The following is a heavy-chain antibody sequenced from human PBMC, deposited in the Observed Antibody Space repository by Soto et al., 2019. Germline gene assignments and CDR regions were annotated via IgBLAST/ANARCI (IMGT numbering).Heavy chain of an antibody. Sequence: PWGSLGLSCSASSLTVSNAWMTLVRQAPGKGVEWVGRIKSKTDGGTTDYAAPVKGRFTISRDDSKNTLYLQMNSLKTEDIIVYYCTTDQLRYNWNERYYYYYDRDVWGKGSTVTVSS. V-gene: IGHV3-15*01. CDR2: IKSKTDGGTT. J-gene: IGHJ6*03. D-gene: IGHD1-1*01. CDR1: SLTVSNAW. CDR3: TTDQLRYNWNERYYYYYDRDV.